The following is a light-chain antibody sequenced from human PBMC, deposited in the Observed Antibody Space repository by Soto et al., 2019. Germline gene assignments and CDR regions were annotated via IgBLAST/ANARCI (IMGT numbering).Light chain of an antibody. Sequence: EIVMTQSPATLSVSPGERATLSCRASQSVNGNLAWYQQKSGQAPRLLIYGASTRATDIPARFSGSGSGTEFTLTISSLQSEDSAVYYCQQYNDWPRTFGQGTKVDIK. J-gene: IGKJ1*01. CDR2: GAS. CDR1: QSVNGN. CDR3: QQYNDWPRT. V-gene: IGKV3-15*01.